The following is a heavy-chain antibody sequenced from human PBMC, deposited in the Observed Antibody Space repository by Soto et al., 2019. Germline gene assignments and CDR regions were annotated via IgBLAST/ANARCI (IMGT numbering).Heavy chain of an antibody. CDR1: GFTFSSYW. V-gene: IGHV3-7*01. D-gene: IGHD6-13*01. CDR2: IKQDGSEK. Sequence: PGVSLRLSCAASGFTFSSYWMSWVRQAPGKGLEWVTNIKQDGSEKYYVDSVKGRFTISRDNAKNSLYLQMNSLRAEDTAVYYCARERRSYSSSKRASGDFDIWGQGTMVTVSS. CDR3: ARERRSYSSSKRASGDFDI. J-gene: IGHJ3*02.